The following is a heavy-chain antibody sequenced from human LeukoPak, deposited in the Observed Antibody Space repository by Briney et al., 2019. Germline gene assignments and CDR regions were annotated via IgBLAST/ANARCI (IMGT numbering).Heavy chain of an antibody. CDR3: VRDGGTDWYDP. CDR2: IKPDGVET. CDR1: GFTITDYW. J-gene: IGHJ5*02. Sequence: PGGSLRLSCAASGFTITDYWMTWVRQAPGRGLEWVANIKPDGVETSYVDPVKGRFTISRDNANNSVFLQMNSLRVEDTATYYCVRDGGTDWYDPWGQGTLVSVSS. V-gene: IGHV3-7*03. D-gene: IGHD3-16*01.